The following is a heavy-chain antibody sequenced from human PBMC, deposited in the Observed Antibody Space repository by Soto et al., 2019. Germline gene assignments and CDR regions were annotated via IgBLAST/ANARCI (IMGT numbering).Heavy chain of an antibody. V-gene: IGHV1-18*01. CDR3: ARNPWDIVVVPAASPPDY. J-gene: IGHJ4*02. D-gene: IGHD2-2*01. CDR2: ISAYNGNT. Sequence: QVQLVQYGAEVKKPGASVKVSCKASGYTFTSYGISWVRQAPGQGLEWMGWISAYNGNTNYAQKLQGRVTMTTDTSTSTAYMELRSLRSDDTAVYYCARNPWDIVVVPAASPPDYWGQGTLVTVSS. CDR1: GYTFTSYG.